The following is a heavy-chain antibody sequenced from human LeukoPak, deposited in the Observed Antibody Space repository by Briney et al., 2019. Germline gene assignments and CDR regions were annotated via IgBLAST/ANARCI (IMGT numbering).Heavy chain of an antibody. CDR2: INTNTGNP. J-gene: IGHJ6*02. CDR1: GYTFTSYA. V-gene: IGHV7-4-1*02. D-gene: IGHD1-26*01. Sequence: ASVKVSCKASGYTFTSYAMKWVRQAPGQGLEWMGWINTNTGNPTYAQGFTGRFVFSLDTSVSTAYLQISSLKAEDTAVYYCARDQGAGAGYYHYGMDVWGQGTTVTVSS. CDR3: ARDQGAGAGYYHYGMDV.